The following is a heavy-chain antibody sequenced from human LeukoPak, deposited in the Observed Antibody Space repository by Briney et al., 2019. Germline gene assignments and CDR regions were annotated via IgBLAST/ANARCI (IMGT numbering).Heavy chain of an antibody. J-gene: IGHJ4*02. CDR3: ARGAVGHFDY. Sequence: GGSLRLSCAASGFTFSSYSMNWVRQAPGKGLEWVSSISSRSSYIYYADSVKGRFTISRDNAKNSLYLQMNSLRAEDTAVYYCARGAVGHFDYWGQGTLVTVSP. CDR2: ISSRSSYI. CDR1: GFTFSSYS. V-gene: IGHV3-21*01. D-gene: IGHD3-16*01.